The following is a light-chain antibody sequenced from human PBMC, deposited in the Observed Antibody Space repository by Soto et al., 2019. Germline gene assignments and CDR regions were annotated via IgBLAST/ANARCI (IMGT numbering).Light chain of an antibody. CDR3: QQYNGYSPT. Sequence: DIQMTQSPSTLSASVGDRVTITGRASQSITSCLAWYQQKPGKAPKLLIYDASSLESGVPSRFSGSGSGTEFTLTISSLQPDDFATYYCQQYNGYSPTFGQGTKVEIK. J-gene: IGKJ1*01. V-gene: IGKV1-5*01. CDR1: QSITSC. CDR2: DAS.